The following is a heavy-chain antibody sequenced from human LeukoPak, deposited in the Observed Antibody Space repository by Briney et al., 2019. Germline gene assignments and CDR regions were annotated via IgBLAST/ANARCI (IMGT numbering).Heavy chain of an antibody. CDR3: AQTTGWPGFDF. CDR2: IYNGRNT. J-gene: IGHJ4*02. Sequence: SETLSLTCSAPGASTSSGYWSWIRQSPGRTLEWIGHIYNGRNTKYNPSLTSRVTISVDTSKNQFSLRMTSVTAADTAIYYCAQTTGWPGFDFWGPGALVTVSS. CDR1: GASTSSGY. D-gene: IGHD6-19*01. V-gene: IGHV4-59*08.